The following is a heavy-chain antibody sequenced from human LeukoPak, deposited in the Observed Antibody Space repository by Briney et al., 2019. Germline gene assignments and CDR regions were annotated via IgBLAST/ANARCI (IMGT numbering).Heavy chain of an antibody. V-gene: IGHV3-30*18. J-gene: IGHJ4*02. CDR1: GFTFSSYG. CDR2: ISYDGSNK. CDR3: AKPYMITFGGVSEFGYFDY. D-gene: IGHD3-16*01. Sequence: GRSLRLSCAASGFTFSSYGMHWVRQAPGKGLEWVAVISYDGSNKYYADSVKGRFTISRDNSKNTLYLQMNSLRAEDTAVYYCAKPYMITFGGVSEFGYFDYWGQGTLVTVSS.